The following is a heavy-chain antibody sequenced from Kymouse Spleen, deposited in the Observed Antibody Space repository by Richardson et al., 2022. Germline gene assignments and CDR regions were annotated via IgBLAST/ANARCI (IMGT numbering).Heavy chain of an antibody. J-gene: IGHJ6*02. CDR3: ARENYYGSGSYYNVYYYYYGMDV. D-gene: IGHD3-10*01. CDR1: GFTFSDYY. Sequence: QVQLVESGGGLVKPGGSLRLSCAASGFTFSDYYMSWIRQAPGKGLEWVSYISSSGSTIYYADSVKGRFTISRDNAKNSLYLQMNSLRAEDTAVYYCARENYYGSGSYYNVYYYYYGMDVWGQGTTVTVSS. CDR2: ISSSGSTI. V-gene: IGHV3-11*01.